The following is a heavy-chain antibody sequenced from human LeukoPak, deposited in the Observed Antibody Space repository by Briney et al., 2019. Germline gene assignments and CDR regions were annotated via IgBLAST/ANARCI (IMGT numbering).Heavy chain of an antibody. V-gene: IGHV3-23*01. CDR1: GFTFSSYA. Sequence: GGSLRLSCAASGFTFSSYAMSWVRQAPGKGLEWVSAISGSGSSTYYADSVKGRFTISRDNSKNTLYLQMNSLRAEDTAVYYCAKDGSYVGYFDYWGQGTLVTVSS. CDR2: ISGSGSST. CDR3: AKDGSYVGYFDY. J-gene: IGHJ4*02. D-gene: IGHD2-15*01.